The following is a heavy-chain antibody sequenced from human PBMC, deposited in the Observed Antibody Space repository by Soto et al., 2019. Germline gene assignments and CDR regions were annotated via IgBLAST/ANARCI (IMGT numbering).Heavy chain of an antibody. CDR2: INHRGST. V-gene: IGHV4-34*01. Sequence: SETLSLTCAVYGGSFSGYYWSCIRQPPGRGREWIGEINHRGSTNYNPSLKSRLTISVDTSKNQFSLKLSSVTAADTAVYYCARDGYMGSSWFAYYGMDVWGQGTTVT. CDR3: ARDGYMGSSWFAYYGMDV. J-gene: IGHJ6*02. D-gene: IGHD6-13*01. CDR1: GGSFSGYY.